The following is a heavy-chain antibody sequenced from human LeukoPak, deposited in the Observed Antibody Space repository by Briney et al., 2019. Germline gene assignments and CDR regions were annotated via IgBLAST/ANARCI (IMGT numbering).Heavy chain of an antibody. Sequence: VGSLRLSCAASGFTLSSYAMSWGRQAPGKGLEWVSAISDTGNTYHADSVKGRFTISRDSSKNTLFLQMNRLSPEDAAVYYCAKAPVTTCRGAFCYPFDYWGLGTLVTVSS. CDR1: GFTLSSYA. CDR3: AKAPVTTCRGAFCYPFDY. J-gene: IGHJ4*02. V-gene: IGHV3-23*01. CDR2: ISDTGNT. D-gene: IGHD2-15*01.